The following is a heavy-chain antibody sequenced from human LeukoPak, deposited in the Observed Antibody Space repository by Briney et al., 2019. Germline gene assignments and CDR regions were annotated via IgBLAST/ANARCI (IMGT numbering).Heavy chain of an antibody. CDR3: ARDLGYYGSGSPHFDY. CDR2: ISSSGSTI. J-gene: IGHJ4*02. V-gene: IGHV3-48*04. CDR1: GFTFSSYW. Sequence: PGGSLRLSCAVSGFTFSSYWMSWVRQTPGKGLEWVSYISSSGSTIYYADSVKGRFTISRDNAKNSLYLQMNSLRAEDTAVYYCARDLGYYGSGSPHFDYWGQGTLVTVSS. D-gene: IGHD3-10*01.